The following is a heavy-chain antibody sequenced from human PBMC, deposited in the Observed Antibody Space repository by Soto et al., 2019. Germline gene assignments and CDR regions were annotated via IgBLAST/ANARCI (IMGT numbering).Heavy chain of an antibody. D-gene: IGHD3-9*01. CDR1: GFTFSSYG. V-gene: IGHV3-30*18. CDR3: AKEGSDYDILTGSGYYGMDV. J-gene: IGHJ6*02. Sequence: GSLRLSCAASGFTFSSYGMHWVRQAPGKGLEWVAVISYDGSNKYYADSVKGRFTISRDNSKNTLYLQMNSLRAEDTAVYYCAKEGSDYDILTGSGYYGMDVWGQGTTVTVSS. CDR2: ISYDGSNK.